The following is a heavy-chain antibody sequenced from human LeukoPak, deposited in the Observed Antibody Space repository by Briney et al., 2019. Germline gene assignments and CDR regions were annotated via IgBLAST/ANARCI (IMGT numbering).Heavy chain of an antibody. CDR1: GFTFSTYE. Sequence: GGSLRLSCAASGFTFSTYEMNWVRQAPGKGLEWLSYIRGSANTIYYADSVKGRFTISRDNAEKSLYLQLNSLRADDTAVYYCARNRYYYGPSGPYIDFWGQGTLVTVSS. CDR3: ARNRYYYGPSGPYIDF. CDR2: IRGSANTI. D-gene: IGHD3-10*01. V-gene: IGHV3-48*03. J-gene: IGHJ4*02.